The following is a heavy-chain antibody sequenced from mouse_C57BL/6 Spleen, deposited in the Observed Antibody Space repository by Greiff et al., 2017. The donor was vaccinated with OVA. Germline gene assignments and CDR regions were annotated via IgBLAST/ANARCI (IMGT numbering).Heavy chain of an antibody. V-gene: IGHV1-19*01. CDR1: GYTFTDYY. CDR3: ASPYCYDRDYYAVDY. CDR2: INPYNGGT. Sequence: EVQLQQSGPVLVKPGASVKMSCKASGYTFTDYYMNWVKQSHGKRLEWIGVINPYNGGTSYNQKFKGKASLTVDKYTSTAYMELNSLTSEDSAVYYCASPYCYDRDYYAVDYWGQGTSVTVSS. D-gene: IGHD2-12*01. J-gene: IGHJ4*01.